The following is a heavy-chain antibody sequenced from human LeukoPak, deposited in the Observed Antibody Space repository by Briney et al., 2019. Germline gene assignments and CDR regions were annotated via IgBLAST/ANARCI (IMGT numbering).Heavy chain of an antibody. V-gene: IGHV4-59*01. D-gene: IGHD5-12*01. CDR3: ARDHSGYDYGWFDP. Sequence: SETLSLTCTVSGGSISSYYWSWIRQPPGKGLEWIGYIYYSGSTSYNPSLKSRVTISVDTSKNQFSLKLSSVTAADTAVYYCARDHSGYDYGWFDPWGQGTLVTVSS. CDR2: IYYSGST. CDR1: GGSISSYY. J-gene: IGHJ5*02.